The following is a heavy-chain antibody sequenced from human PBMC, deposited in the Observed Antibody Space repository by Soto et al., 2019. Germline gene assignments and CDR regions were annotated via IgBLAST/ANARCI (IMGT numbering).Heavy chain of an antibody. CDR3: ARDKDRQQLGGNYYYGIDV. D-gene: IGHD3-3*02. V-gene: IGHV1-69*12. CDR2: IIPIVPTP. J-gene: IGHJ6*02. Sequence: QVQLVQSGAEVKKPGSSVTVSCKASGGTFGNSAISWVRQAPGHGLEWMGGIIPIVPTPDYAQKFQGRVTITADESTSTAYMELTSLRSEDTAVYYCARDKDRQQLGGNYYYGIDVWGQGTTVTVSS. CDR1: GGTFGNSA.